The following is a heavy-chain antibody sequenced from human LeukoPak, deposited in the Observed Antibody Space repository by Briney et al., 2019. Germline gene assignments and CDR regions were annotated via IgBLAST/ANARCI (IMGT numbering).Heavy chain of an antibody. CDR2: IKPDGSAQ. J-gene: IGHJ5*02. Sequence: GGSLRLSCAASGFTFSNSWMSWVRQAPGKGLEWVATIKPDGSAQYYVDSVKGRFTISRDNAKNSLFLQINSLRAEDTAVYYCANGGTYSSGPWGQGSLVTVSS. CDR1: GFTFSNSW. V-gene: IGHV3-7*01. CDR3: ANGGTYSSGP. D-gene: IGHD3-22*01.